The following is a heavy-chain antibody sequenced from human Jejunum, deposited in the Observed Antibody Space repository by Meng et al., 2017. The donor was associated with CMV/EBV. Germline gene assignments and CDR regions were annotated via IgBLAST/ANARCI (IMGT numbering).Heavy chain of an antibody. J-gene: IGHJ5*02. CDR1: GFTFSSYN. CDR3: ARDIDH. V-gene: IGHV3-21*01. Sequence: VQLVDLGGGLVKPGGSLRLSGLGSGFTFSSYNMNWGRQAPGKGLECVSSISSSSRYINYADSVKGRFTISRDNAKNSLYLQMNSLRVEDTAIYYCARDIDHWGQGTLVTVSS. CDR2: ISSSSRYI.